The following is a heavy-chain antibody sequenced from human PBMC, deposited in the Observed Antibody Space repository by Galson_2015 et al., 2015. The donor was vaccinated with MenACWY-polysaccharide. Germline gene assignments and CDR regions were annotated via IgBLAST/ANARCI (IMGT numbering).Heavy chain of an antibody. CDR1: GLTFSTYW. D-gene: IGHD3-10*01. CDR3: ARAGEGWFDS. CDR2: IKQDGSEK. Sequence: SLRLSCAASGLTFSTYWMSWVRQAPGKGLEWVANIKQDGSEKYHVDSVKGRFTISRDNAKNSLSLQMNSLRAEDTAVYYCARAGEGWFDSWGQGTLVTVSS. J-gene: IGHJ5*01. V-gene: IGHV3-7*01.